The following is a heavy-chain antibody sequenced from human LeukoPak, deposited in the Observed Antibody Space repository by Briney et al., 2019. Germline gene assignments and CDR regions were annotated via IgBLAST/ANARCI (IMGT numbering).Heavy chain of an antibody. CDR2: IKQDGSEK. Sequence: SGGSLRLSCAASGFTFTNDWMSWVRQAPGKGLEWVANIKQDGSEKYYVDSVKGRFTISRDNAKTSLYLQMNSLRAEDTAVYYCARDLSGVTGYTYGRGIDYWGQGTLVTVSS. J-gene: IGHJ4*02. CDR1: GFTFTNDW. CDR3: ARDLSGVTGYTYGRGIDY. D-gene: IGHD5-18*01. V-gene: IGHV3-7*01.